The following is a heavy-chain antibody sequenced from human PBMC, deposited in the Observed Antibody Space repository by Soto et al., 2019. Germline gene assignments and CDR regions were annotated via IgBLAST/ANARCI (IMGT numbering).Heavy chain of an antibody. Sequence: QPWGSLRLSCAVSGFSVSTYEMNWFRQAPGKGLEWVSYISSGGGTKKYADAVQGRFTISRDNAKNSLYLQVNSLRVDDTAIYYCARGMMQMVTAYYSYGMDGGGEGTEVTVSS. CDR3: ARGMMQMVTAYYSYGMDG. V-gene: IGHV3-48*03. CDR2: ISSGGGTK. CDR1: GFSVSTYE. D-gene: IGHD5-18*01. J-gene: IGHJ6*04.